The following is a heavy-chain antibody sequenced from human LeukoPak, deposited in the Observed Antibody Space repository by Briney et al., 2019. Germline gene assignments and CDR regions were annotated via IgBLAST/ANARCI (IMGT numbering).Heavy chain of an antibody. CDR1: GGSFSGYY. V-gene: IGHV4-59*08. CDR3: ARGDCGIDCPKYNWFDP. J-gene: IGHJ5*02. CDR2: VYNNGNT. Sequence: SETLSLTCAVYGGSFSGYYWSWIRQPPGKELEWIGRVYNNGNTNYNPSLKSRVTISLDTSRNQFSLKLTSVTAADTAVYYCARGDCGIDCPKYNWFDPWGQGTLVSVSS. D-gene: IGHD2-21*02.